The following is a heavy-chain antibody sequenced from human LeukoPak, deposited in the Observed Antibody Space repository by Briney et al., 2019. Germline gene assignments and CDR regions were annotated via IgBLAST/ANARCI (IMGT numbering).Heavy chain of an antibody. J-gene: IGHJ4*02. Sequence: GGSLRPSCAASGFSFSSYAMSWVRQAPGKGLEWVSVISGSGGRTYYADSVKGRFTISRDNSKNTLYLQMNSLRAEDTAVYYCAKQAEDYGDSKTDYWGQGTLVTVSS. CDR2: ISGSGGRT. D-gene: IGHD4-17*01. V-gene: IGHV3-23*01. CDR1: GFSFSSYA. CDR3: AKQAEDYGDSKTDY.